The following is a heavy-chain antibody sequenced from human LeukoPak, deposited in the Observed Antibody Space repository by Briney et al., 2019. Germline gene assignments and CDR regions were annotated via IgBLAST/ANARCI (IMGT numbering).Heavy chain of an antibody. CDR1: GFTFSSYE. CDR3: ARGWDRAHPTGFEFDV. D-gene: IGHD1-26*01. Sequence: GGSLRLSCAASGFTFSSYEMNWVRQAPGKGLEWVSFISSSGTTINQPDSVKGRFTISRDNAKNSVHLQMDNLRVEDTVVYYCARGWDRAHPTGFEFDVWGQGTLVTVSS. V-gene: IGHV3-48*03. J-gene: IGHJ4*02. CDR2: ISSSGTTI.